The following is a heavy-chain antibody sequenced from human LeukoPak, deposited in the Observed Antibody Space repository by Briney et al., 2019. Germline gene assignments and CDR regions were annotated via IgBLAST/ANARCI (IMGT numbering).Heavy chain of an antibody. V-gene: IGHV4-59*12. D-gene: IGHD3-10*01. J-gene: IGHJ5*02. CDR2: ISYPGST. CDR3: ARRGRVWFGEFYFGANWFDP. Sequence: SETLSLTCTVSGGSISSYYWSWIRQPPGKGLDWIGYISYPGSTNYNPSLNSRVTISIDTSKNQFSLKLSSVTAADTAVYYCARRGRVWFGEFYFGANWFDPWGQGTLVTVSS. CDR1: GGSISSYY.